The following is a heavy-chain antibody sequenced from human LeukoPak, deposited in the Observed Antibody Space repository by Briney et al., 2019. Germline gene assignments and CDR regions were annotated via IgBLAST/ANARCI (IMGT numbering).Heavy chain of an antibody. CDR2: ISVYNGNT. J-gene: IGHJ5*02. CDR3: ARGLTIRRYFDWLLSGNWFDP. V-gene: IGHV1-18*01. CDR1: NYTFTSYG. Sequence: GASVKVSCKASNYTFTSYGISWVRQAPGQGLEWMGWISVYNGNTNYAQKLQGRVTMTRNTSISTAYMELSSLRSEDTAVYYCARGLTIRRYFDWLLSGNWFDPWGQGTLVTVSS. D-gene: IGHD3-9*01.